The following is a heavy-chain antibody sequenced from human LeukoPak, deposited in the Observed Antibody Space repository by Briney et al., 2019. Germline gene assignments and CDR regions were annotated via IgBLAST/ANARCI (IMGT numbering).Heavy chain of an antibody. CDR1: GFTFSSYA. V-gene: IGHV3-64*01. CDR3: ARGDLVAVTDLFDY. J-gene: IGHJ4*02. CDR2: ISSNGGST. D-gene: IGHD4-11*01. Sequence: PGGSLRLSCAASGFTFSSYAMHWVRQAPGKGLEYVSAISSNGGSTYYANSVEGRFTISRDNSKNTLYLQMGSLRAEDMAVYYCARGDLVAVTDLFDYWGQGTLVTVSS.